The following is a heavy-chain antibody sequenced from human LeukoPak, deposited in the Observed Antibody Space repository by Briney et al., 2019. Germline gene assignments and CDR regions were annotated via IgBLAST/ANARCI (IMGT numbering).Heavy chain of an antibody. CDR3: AKVWTDYYDSSGYSPYFDY. V-gene: IGHV3-30*18. CDR1: GFTFGSYG. D-gene: IGHD3-22*01. CDR2: ISYDGSNK. Sequence: GGSLRLSCAASGFTFGSYGMHWVRQAPGKGLEWVAVISYDGSNKYYADSVKGRFTISRDNSKNTLYLQMNSLRAEDTAVYYCAKVWTDYYDSSGYSPYFDYWGQGTLVTVSS. J-gene: IGHJ4*02.